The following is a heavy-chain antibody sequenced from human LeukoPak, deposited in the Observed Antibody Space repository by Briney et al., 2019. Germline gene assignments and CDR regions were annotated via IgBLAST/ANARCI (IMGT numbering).Heavy chain of an antibody. D-gene: IGHD3-10*01. CDR1: GGSFSGYY. Sequence: SETLSLTCAVYGGSFSGYYWSWIRQPPGKGLEWIGEINHSGSTNYNPSLKSRVTISVDTSKNQFSLKQSSVTAADTAVYYCARVSDYYGSGSYPNWFDPWGQGTLVTVSS. J-gene: IGHJ5*02. CDR2: INHSGST. V-gene: IGHV4-34*01. CDR3: ARVSDYYGSGSYPNWFDP.